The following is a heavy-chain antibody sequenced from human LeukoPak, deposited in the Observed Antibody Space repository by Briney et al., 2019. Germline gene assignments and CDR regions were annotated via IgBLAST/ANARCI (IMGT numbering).Heavy chain of an antibody. D-gene: IGHD6-13*01. V-gene: IGHV3-7*01. Sequence: GGSLRLSCAASGFTFSSYWMSWVRQAPGKGLEWVANIKQDGSEKYYVDSVKGRFTISRDNAKNSLYLQMNSLRAEDTAVYYCARDQGQQLVPFDYWGQGTLVTVSS. CDR3: ARDQGQQLVPFDY. CDR1: GFTFSSYW. CDR2: IKQDGSEK. J-gene: IGHJ4*02.